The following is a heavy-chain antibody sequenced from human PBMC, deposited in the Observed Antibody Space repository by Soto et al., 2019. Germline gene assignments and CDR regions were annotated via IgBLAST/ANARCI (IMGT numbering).Heavy chain of an antibody. Sequence: ASVKVSCKASGGTFSSYAISWVRQAPGQGLEWIGGIIPIFGTANYAQKFQGRVTITADESTSTAYMELSSLRSEDTAVYYCARDILYYYGMDVWGQGTTVTVSS. D-gene: IGHD2-21*01. J-gene: IGHJ6*02. CDR3: ARDILYYYGMDV. V-gene: IGHV1-69*13. CDR1: GGTFSSYA. CDR2: IIPIFGTA.